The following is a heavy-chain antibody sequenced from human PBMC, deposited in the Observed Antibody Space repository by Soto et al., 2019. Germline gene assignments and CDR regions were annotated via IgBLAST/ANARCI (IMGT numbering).Heavy chain of an antibody. CDR3: ARVGVGLAAPRVWPY. CDR2: INPYNGNT. J-gene: IGHJ4*02. D-gene: IGHD6-13*01. V-gene: IGHV1-18*01. Sequence: QVKLAQSGAEVKKPGASVKVSCKASGYTFTSYGISWVRQAPGQGLEWMAWINPYNGNTKYAEKFLGRVTVTTDPSTATAYMEVRSLTSDDTAVFYCARVGVGLAAPRVWPYWGQGTPVTVSS. CDR1: GYTFTSYG.